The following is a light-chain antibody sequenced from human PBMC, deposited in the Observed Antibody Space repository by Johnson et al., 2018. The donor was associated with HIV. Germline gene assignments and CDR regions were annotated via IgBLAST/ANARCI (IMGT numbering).Light chain of an antibody. CDR1: NSNIGNNY. CDR3: GTWDSILRVGF. J-gene: IGLJ1*01. CDR2: ENN. V-gene: IGLV1-51*02. Sequence: QSILTQPPSVSAAPGQKVTISCSGSNSNIGNNYVSWYRQLPGTAPKLLIYENNKRPSGIPDRFSGSKSGTYATLGITGLQTGDEADYYGGTWDSILRVGFFGTGTKVTVL.